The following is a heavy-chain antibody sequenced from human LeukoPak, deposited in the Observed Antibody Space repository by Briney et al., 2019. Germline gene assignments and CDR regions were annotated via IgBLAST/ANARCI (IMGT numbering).Heavy chain of an antibody. CDR3: ARDSGSVLLWFGESPQSYYFDY. D-gene: IGHD3-10*01. J-gene: IGHJ4*02. Sequence: ASVKVSCKASGYTFTGYYMHWVRQAPGQGLEWMGWINPNSGGTNYAQKFQGRVTMTRDTSISTAYMELSRLRSDDTAVYYCARDSGSVLLWFGESPQSYYFDYWGQGTLVTVSS. CDR1: GYTFTGYY. CDR2: INPNSGGT. V-gene: IGHV1-2*02.